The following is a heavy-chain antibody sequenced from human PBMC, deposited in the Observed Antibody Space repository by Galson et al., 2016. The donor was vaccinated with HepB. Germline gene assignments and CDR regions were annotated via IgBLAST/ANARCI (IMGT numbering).Heavy chain of an antibody. Sequence: SLRPSCAASGFTFSSYSMNWVRQAPGKGLEWVSCISSSSSYIYYGDSVKGRITISRDNAKNSLYLQMNSLRAEDTAVYYCARAVSWDYGDYAGYWGQGTLVTVSS. J-gene: IGHJ4*02. CDR2: ISSSSSYI. V-gene: IGHV3-21*01. D-gene: IGHD4-17*01. CDR3: ARAVSWDYGDYAGY. CDR1: GFTFSSYS.